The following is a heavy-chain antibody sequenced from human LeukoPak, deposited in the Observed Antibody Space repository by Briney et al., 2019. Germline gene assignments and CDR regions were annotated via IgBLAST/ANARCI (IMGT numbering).Heavy chain of an antibody. J-gene: IGHJ4*02. V-gene: IGHV3-48*02. CDR3: ASSGNYRFHY. CDR2: ISSSTKTM. D-gene: IGHD1-26*01. CDR1: GFTFSTYS. Sequence: PGGSLRLSCAASGFTFSTYSMNWVRQAPGKGLEWISFISSSTKTMYYADFVKGRFTISRDNAKNSLYLQMNSLRDENTAVYFCASSGNYRFHYWGQGTLVAVSS.